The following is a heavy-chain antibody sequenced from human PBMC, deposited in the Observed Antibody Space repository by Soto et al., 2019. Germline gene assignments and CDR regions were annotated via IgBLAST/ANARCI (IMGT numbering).Heavy chain of an antibody. CDR2: ISSSGSTI. D-gene: IGHD4-17*01. Sequence: PGCSPKLSGASSRVTFSSYVVNGVRKAQRKGLECVSYISSSGSTIYYADSVNGRFTISRDNAKNSLYLQMNSLRAEDTAVYYCARVTKMTPVASACDIWGHGTMVTVS. J-gene: IGHJ3*02. CDR1: RVTFSSYV. V-gene: IGHV3-48*03. CDR3: ARVTKMTPVASACDI.